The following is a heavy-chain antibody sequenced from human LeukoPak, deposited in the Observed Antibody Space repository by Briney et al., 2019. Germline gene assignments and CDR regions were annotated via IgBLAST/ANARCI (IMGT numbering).Heavy chain of an antibody. D-gene: IGHD6-6*01. CDR2: IWYDGSNK. Sequence: GGSLRLSCAASGFTFSSYGMHWVRQAPGKGLAWVAVIWYDGSNKCYADSVKGRFTISSDNSKNTLYLQMNSLRAEDTAVYYCARDLSFSSSSDSDYWGQGTLVTVSS. CDR3: ARDLSFSSSSDSDY. CDR1: GFTFSSYG. J-gene: IGHJ4*02. V-gene: IGHV3-33*01.